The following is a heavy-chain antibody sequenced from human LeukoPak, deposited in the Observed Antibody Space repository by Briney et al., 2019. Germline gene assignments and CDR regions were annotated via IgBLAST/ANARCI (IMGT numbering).Heavy chain of an antibody. CDR2: ISAYNGNT. Sequence: ASVKVSCKASGYTFTSYGISWVRQAPGQGLEWMGWISAYNGNTNYAQKLQGRVTMTTDTSTSTAYMELRSLRSDDTAVYYCARDSRARLQLWFYDYWGQGTLVTVSS. D-gene: IGHD5-18*01. CDR1: GYTFTSYG. V-gene: IGHV1-18*01. CDR3: ARDSRARLQLWFYDY. J-gene: IGHJ4*02.